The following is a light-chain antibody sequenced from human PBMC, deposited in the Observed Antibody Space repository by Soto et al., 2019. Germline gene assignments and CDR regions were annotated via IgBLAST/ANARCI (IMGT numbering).Light chain of an antibody. Sequence: DIHITHSPSSLSASVGDRVTITCQASQDISNYLNWYQQKPGKAPKLLIYDASNLETGVPSRFSGSGSGTDFTFTISSLQPEDIATYYCQQYDNLPTFGQGTRLEIK. J-gene: IGKJ5*01. CDR2: DAS. V-gene: IGKV1-33*01. CDR3: QQYDNLPT. CDR1: QDISNY.